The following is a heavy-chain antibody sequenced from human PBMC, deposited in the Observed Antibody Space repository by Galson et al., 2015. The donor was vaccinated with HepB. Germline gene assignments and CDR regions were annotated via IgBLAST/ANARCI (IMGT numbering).Heavy chain of an antibody. V-gene: IGHV1-2*02. D-gene: IGHD2-2*01. CDR1: GYTFTGYY. Sequence: SVKVSCKASGYTFTGYYMHWVRQAPGQGLEWMGWINPNSGGTNYAQKFQGRVTMTRDTSISTAYMELSGLRSDDTAVYYCARVGVLGYCSSTSCYQSPPSDAFDIWGQGTMVTVSS. CDR3: ARVGVLGYCSSTSCYQSPPSDAFDI. J-gene: IGHJ3*02. CDR2: INPNSGGT.